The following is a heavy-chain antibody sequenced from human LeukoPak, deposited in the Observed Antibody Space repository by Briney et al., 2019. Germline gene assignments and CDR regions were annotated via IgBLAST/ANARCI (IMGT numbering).Heavy chain of an antibody. J-gene: IGHJ4*02. V-gene: IGHV3-15*01. Sequence: GGSLRLSCAASRFTFSNAWMSWVRQAPGKGLEWVGRIKDKTDGGTTDYAAPVKGRFTISRDDSKNRLYLQMNSLKTEDTAVYYCTSFDQGLYWGQGTLVTVSS. CDR2: IKDKTDGGTT. CDR1: RFTFSNAW. CDR3: TSFDQGLY. D-gene: IGHD3-9*01.